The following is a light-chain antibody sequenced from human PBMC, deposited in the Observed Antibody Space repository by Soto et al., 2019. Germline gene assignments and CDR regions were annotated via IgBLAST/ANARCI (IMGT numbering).Light chain of an antibody. Sequence: QSVLTQPASVSGSPGQSITISCTGTSSDVGAYRYVSWHQHHPGKGPKLMIYEVSNRPSGVSNRFSGSKSGNTASLTISGLQDEDEADYYCSSFTSSSTLYVFGTGTKVTVL. V-gene: IGLV2-14*01. CDR2: EVS. CDR1: SSDVGAYRY. J-gene: IGLJ1*01. CDR3: SSFTSSSTLYV.